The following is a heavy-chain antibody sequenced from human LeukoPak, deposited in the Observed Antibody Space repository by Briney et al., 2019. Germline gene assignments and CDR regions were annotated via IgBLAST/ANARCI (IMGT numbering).Heavy chain of an antibody. CDR1: GFTFSSFG. D-gene: IGHD5-12*01. CDR3: AKDMDLEATRFSFDY. V-gene: IGHV3-30*18. J-gene: IGHJ4*02. Sequence: HPGRSLRLSCAASGFTFSSFGMHCVRQAPGKGLEWVSIISYDGINKYFSGSVKCRFTISRDNSKHTPYLQMNILRREDTAVYYCAKDMDLEATRFSFDYWGQESLVTVSS. CDR2: ISYDGINK.